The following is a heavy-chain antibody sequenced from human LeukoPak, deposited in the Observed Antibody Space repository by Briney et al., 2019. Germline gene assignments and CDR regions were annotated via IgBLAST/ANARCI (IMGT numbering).Heavy chain of an antibody. CDR2: INHSGST. Sequence: SETLSLTCAVYGGSFSGYYWSWIRQPPGKGLEWIGEINHSGSTNYNPSLKGRVTISVDTSKNQFSLKLSSVTAADTAVYYCATRQVVTASIDYWGQGTLVTVSS. CDR1: GGSFSGYY. J-gene: IGHJ4*02. CDR3: ATRQVVTASIDY. D-gene: IGHD2-21*02. V-gene: IGHV4-34*01.